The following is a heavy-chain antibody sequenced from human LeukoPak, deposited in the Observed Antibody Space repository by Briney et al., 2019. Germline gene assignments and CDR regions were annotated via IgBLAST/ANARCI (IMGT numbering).Heavy chain of an antibody. CDR1: GGSISSYY. Sequence: PSETLSLTCSVSGGSISSYYWSWIRQPAGKGLEWIGRIHTSGSTNYNPSLKSRVTMSVDTSKNQFSLKLSSVTAADTAVYYCARDVYYYDSSGYSNFDYWGQGTLVTVSS. V-gene: IGHV4-4*07. J-gene: IGHJ4*02. D-gene: IGHD3-22*01. CDR3: ARDVYYYDSSGYSNFDY. CDR2: IHTSGST.